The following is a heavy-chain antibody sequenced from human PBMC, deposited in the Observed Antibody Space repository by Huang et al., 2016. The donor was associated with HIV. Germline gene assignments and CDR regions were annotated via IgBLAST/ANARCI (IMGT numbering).Heavy chain of an antibody. Sequence: QVQLVQSGSELRKPGASVKVSCQASGYTFTRYARNWVRQAPGQGLEWMGWINSNTGNPTDAQAFTGRFVLSLDTSVSTAYLQISSLEAEDTAVYYCARDYYDSRGYDIHAVVDYWGQGTLVTVSS. D-gene: IGHD3-22*01. CDR3: ARDYYDSRGYDIHAVVDY. CDR1: GYTFTRYA. V-gene: IGHV7-4-1*02. J-gene: IGHJ4*02. CDR2: INSNTGNP.